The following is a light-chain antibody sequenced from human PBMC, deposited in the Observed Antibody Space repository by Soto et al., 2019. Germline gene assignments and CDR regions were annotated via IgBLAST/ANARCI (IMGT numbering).Light chain of an antibody. CDR3: QKYDSAPGT. CDR2: AAS. Sequence: EIVLTQSPGTLSLSPGERATLSCRASQSVSSSYLAWYQQKPGQAPRLLIYAASTLQSGVPSRFSGSGSGTDFTLTISSLQPEDVATYYCQKYDSAPGTFGQGTKVEIK. CDR1: QSVSSSY. V-gene: IGKV3-20*01. J-gene: IGKJ1*01.